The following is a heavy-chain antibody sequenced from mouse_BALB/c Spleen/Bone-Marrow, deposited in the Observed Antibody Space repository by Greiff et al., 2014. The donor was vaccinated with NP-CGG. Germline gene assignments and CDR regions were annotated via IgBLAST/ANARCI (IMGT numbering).Heavy chain of an antibody. CDR3: ARGGNFDY. D-gene: IGHD1-1*01. V-gene: IGHV1-4*01. J-gene: IGHJ2*01. CDR1: GYTFTSYT. Sequence: QVHVKQSEAELARPGASVKMSCKASGYTFTSYTMHWVKQRPGQGLEWIGYINPSSGYTNYNQKFKDKATLTADKSSSTAYMQLSSLTSEDSAVYYCARGGNFDYWGQGTTLTVSS. CDR2: INPSSGYT.